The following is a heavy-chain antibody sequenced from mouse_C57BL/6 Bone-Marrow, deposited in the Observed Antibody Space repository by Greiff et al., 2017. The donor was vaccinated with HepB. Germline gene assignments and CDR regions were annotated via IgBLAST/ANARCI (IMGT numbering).Heavy chain of an antibody. V-gene: IGHV1-61*01. D-gene: IGHD1-1*02. CDR2: IYPSDSET. CDR3: ARGFPYGY. J-gene: IGHJ2*01. Sequence: QVQLQQPGAELVRPGSSVKLSCKASGYTFTSYWMDWVKQRPGQGLEWIGNIYPSDSETHYNQKFKDKATLTVDKSSSTAYMQLSSLTSEDSAVYYCARGFPYGYGGQGTTLTVSS. CDR1: GYTFTSYW.